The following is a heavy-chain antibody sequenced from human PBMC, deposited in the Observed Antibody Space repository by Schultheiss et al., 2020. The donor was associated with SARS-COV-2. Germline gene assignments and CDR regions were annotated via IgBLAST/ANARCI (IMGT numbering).Heavy chain of an antibody. CDR3: ARLYGYSSSWYYFDY. CDR2: INAGNGNT. Sequence: ASVKVSCKASGYTFTSYGISWVRQAPGQGLEWMGWINAGNGNTKYSQKFQGRVTITRDTSASTAYMELSSLRSEDTAVYYCARLYGYSSSWYYFDYWGQGTLVTVSS. D-gene: IGHD6-13*01. J-gene: IGHJ4*02. CDR1: GYTFTSYG. V-gene: IGHV1-3*01.